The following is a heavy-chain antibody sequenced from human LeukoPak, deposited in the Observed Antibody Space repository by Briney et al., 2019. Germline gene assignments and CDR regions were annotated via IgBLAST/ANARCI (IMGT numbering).Heavy chain of an antibody. Sequence: GGSLRLSCAASGFTVSSNYMSWVRQAPGKGLEWVSVIYSGGSTYYADSVKGRFTISRDNSKNTLYLQMNSLRAEGTAVYYCAAGGLRLGELSFPHSYYFDYWGQGTLVTVSS. D-gene: IGHD3-16*02. CDR1: GFTVSSNY. CDR2: IYSGGST. V-gene: IGHV3-53*01. J-gene: IGHJ4*02. CDR3: AAGGLRLGELSFPHSYYFDY.